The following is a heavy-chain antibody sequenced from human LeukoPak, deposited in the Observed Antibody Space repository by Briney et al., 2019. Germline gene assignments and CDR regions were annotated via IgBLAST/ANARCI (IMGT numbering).Heavy chain of an antibody. Sequence: ASVKVSCKASGYTFTSYGISWVRQAPGQGLEWMGWISAYNGNTNYAQKLQGRVTVTTDTSTSTAYMELRSLRSDDTAVYYCARVGDYYGSGSYEVFYYYYGMDVWGKGTTVTVSS. D-gene: IGHD3-10*01. J-gene: IGHJ6*04. V-gene: IGHV1-18*04. CDR1: GYTFTSYG. CDR2: ISAYNGNT. CDR3: ARVGDYYGSGSYEVFYYYYGMDV.